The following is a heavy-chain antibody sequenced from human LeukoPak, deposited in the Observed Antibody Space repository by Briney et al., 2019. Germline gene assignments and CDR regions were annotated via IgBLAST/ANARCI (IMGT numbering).Heavy chain of an antibody. CDR2: IYHSGST. CDR1: GGSISSGGYS. Sequence: PSETLSLTCAVSGGSISSGGYSWSWIRQPPGKGLEWIGYIYHSGSTYYNPSLKSRVTISVDRSKNQFSLKLSSVTAADTAVYYCARDQYSGGAFDICGQGTMVTVSS. V-gene: IGHV4-30-2*01. D-gene: IGHD2-15*01. CDR3: ARDQYSGGAFDI. J-gene: IGHJ3*02.